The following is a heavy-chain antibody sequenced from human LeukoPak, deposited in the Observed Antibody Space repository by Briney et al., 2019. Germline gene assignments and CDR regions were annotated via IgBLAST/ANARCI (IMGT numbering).Heavy chain of an antibody. V-gene: IGHV3-23*01. CDR1: GFTFSSDA. D-gene: IGHD5-18*01. J-gene: IGHJ3*02. CDR2: ISGSSGST. CDR3: AKGGLLRPFDI. Sequence: GGSLRLSCAASGFTFSSDAMNWVRQAPGKGLEWVSAISGSSGSTYYADSVKGRFTISRDNSKNTLYLQMNSLRAEDTAVYYCAKGGLLRPFDIWGQGTMVTVSS.